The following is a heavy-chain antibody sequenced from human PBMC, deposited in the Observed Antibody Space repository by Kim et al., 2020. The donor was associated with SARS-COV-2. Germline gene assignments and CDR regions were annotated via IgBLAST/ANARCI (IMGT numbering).Heavy chain of an antibody. D-gene: IGHD3-10*01. CDR1: GGSISSSNW. CDR3: ARGGLFKITMVRGGGYFGY. Sequence: SETLSLTCAVSGGSISSSNWWSWVRQPPGKGLEWIGEIYHSGSTNYNPSLKSRVTISVDKSKNQFSLKLSSVTAADTAVYYCARGGLFKITMVRGGGYFGYWGQGTLVTVSS. V-gene: IGHV4-4*02. J-gene: IGHJ4*02. CDR2: IYHSGST.